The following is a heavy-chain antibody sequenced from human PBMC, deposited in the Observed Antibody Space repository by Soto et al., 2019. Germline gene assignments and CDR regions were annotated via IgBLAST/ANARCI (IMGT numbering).Heavy chain of an antibody. CDR1: GFTFSSYA. CDR3: AKDLCTYSSGPCYFDY. J-gene: IGHJ4*02. V-gene: IGHV3-23*01. D-gene: IGHD6-19*01. Sequence: LRLSCATSGFTFSSYAMSWVRQGPGKGLEWVSTINGGGGSTYYADSVKGRFTISRDNSKNTLFLQMNSLRAEDTAVYYCAKDLCTYSSGPCYFDYWGQGSLVTVSS. CDR2: INGGGGST.